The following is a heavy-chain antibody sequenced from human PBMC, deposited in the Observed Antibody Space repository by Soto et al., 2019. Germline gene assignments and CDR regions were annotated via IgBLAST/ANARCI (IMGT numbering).Heavy chain of an antibody. CDR3: ARTPIAYYYGMDV. D-gene: IGHD6-13*01. V-gene: IGHV1-2*06. CDR1: GYTFTGYH. Sequence: GASVKVSCKASGYTFTGYHMHWVRQAPGQGLEWMGRINSNSGGTNYAQKFQGRVTMTRDMSISTAYMELSRLKSDDTAVYYCARTPIAYYYGMDVWGQGTTVTVSS. J-gene: IGHJ6*02. CDR2: INSNSGGT.